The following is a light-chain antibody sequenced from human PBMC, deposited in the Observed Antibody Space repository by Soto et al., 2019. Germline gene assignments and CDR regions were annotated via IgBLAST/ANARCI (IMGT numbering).Light chain of an antibody. CDR3: QQANSFPIT. CDR2: VAS. CDR1: RPISNW. V-gene: IGKV1-12*01. Sequence: DIPMTQYPSSVSAYVGDRVTITCRASRPISNWLAWYQQKPGKAPKLLIYVASALHSGVPSRFSGSGSGTDFTLTISSLQPEDFATYYCQQANSFPITSGQGTRLEVK. J-gene: IGKJ5*01.